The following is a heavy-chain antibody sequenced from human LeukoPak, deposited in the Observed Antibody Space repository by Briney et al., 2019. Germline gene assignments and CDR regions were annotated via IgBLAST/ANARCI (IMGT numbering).Heavy chain of an antibody. V-gene: IGHV3-11*01. CDR3: ARDYTEARNGMDV. Sequence: PGGSLRLSCAASGFTFSNYYMSWIRQAPGKGLEWVSYIRSSGSTIYYADSVKGRFTISRDKAKDPLYLQRNSLRAEDTAVYYCARDYTEARNGMDVWGQGTTVTVSS. CDR1: GFTFSNYY. CDR2: IRSSGSTI. J-gene: IGHJ6*02.